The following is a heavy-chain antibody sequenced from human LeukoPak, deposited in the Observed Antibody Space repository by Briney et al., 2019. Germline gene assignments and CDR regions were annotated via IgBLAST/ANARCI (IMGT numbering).Heavy chain of an antibody. CDR2: INHSGST. D-gene: IGHD5-18*01. CDR3: AREKYSYGSLDC. CDR1: GGSFSGYY. J-gene: IGHJ4*02. V-gene: IGHV4-34*01. Sequence: SETLSLTCAVYGGSFSGYYWSWIRQPPGKGLEWIGEINHSGSTNYNPSLKSRVTISVDTSKNQFSLKLSSVTAADTAVYYCAREKYSYGSLDCWGQGTLVTVSS.